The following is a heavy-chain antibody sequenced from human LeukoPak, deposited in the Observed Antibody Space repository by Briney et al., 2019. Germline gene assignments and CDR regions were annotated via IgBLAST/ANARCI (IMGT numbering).Heavy chain of an antibody. CDR2: LNPNTGGT. V-gene: IGHV1-2*02. Sequence: ASVKVSCKASGYPFTKYHIHWVRQAPGHGLQWMGWLNPNTGGTRYARSFEGRVTMTRDTSIDTAYMDLSGLTSDDTATYYCAKSLAGTTVFWWFDPWGQGTVVTVSS. CDR3: AKSLAGTTVFWWFDP. CDR1: GYPFTKYH. J-gene: IGHJ5*02. D-gene: IGHD1-7*01.